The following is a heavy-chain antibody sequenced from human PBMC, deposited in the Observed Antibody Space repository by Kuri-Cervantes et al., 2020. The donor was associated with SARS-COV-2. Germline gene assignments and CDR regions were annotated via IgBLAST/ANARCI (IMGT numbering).Heavy chain of an antibody. V-gene: IGHV1-2*02. CDR2: INPNSGGT. D-gene: IGHD4-11*01. CDR1: GYTFTSYY. Sequence: ASVKVSCKASGYTFTSYYMHWVRQAPGQGLEWMGWINPNSGGTNYAQKFQGRVTMTRDTSISTAYMELSRLRSDDTAVYYCARVGIYDYSNYRPFDYWGQGTLVTVSS. J-gene: IGHJ4*02. CDR3: ARVGIYDYSNYRPFDY.